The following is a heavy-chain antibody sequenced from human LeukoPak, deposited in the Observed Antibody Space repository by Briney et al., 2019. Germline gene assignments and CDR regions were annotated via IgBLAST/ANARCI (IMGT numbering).Heavy chain of an antibody. J-gene: IGHJ6*02. D-gene: IGHD6-13*01. Sequence: AEILCLTCTVSGDSFRSYYWSWIRQAPGQGLEWLWHINDRGSTNYNPFLQGRVTISNDTSKNQFSLKVNSVTAADTAVYYCVRDSRYGSGWFEDGLALWGQGTTVTVS. CDR1: GDSFRSYY. CDR2: INDRGST. CDR3: VRDSRYGSGWFEDGLAL. V-gene: IGHV4-59*01.